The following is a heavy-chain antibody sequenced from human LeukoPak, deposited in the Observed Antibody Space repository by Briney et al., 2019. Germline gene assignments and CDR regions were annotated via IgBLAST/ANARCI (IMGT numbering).Heavy chain of an antibody. J-gene: IGHJ4*02. D-gene: IGHD2-15*01. CDR2: IYPSDSDT. Sequence: GESLKISCKGSGYSFTNYWIGWVRQMPGKGLEWMGSIYPSDSDTRYSPSFQGQVTISADKSISTAYLQWSSLKASDTAMFYCARRYCSGGSCNFDYWSQGTLVTVSS. CDR1: GYSFTNYW. V-gene: IGHV5-51*01. CDR3: ARRYCSGGSCNFDY.